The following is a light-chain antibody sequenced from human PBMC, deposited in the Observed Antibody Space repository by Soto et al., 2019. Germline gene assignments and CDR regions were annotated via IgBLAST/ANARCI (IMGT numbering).Light chain of an antibody. J-gene: IGKJ4*01. CDR1: QSLLHSRGYSY. V-gene: IGKV2-28*01. CDR2: LGS. Sequence: DIVMIQSPLSLPVTPGEPASISCRSSQSLLHSRGYSYLDWYLQKPGQSPQLLINLGSNRASGVPDRFSGSGSGTNFTLKISRVEAEDVGVYYCMQSLQTPLTVGGGTKVEIK. CDR3: MQSLQTPLT.